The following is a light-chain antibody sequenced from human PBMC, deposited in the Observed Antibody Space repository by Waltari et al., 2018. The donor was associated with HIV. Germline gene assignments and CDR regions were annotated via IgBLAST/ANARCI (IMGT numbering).Light chain of an antibody. V-gene: IGLV1-40*01. CDR3: QSYDSSLSGSVV. Sequence: QSVLTQPPSVSGAPGPRVTISCPGSSSNTGAAYDVHRYRQLPGTAPKLLIDGDNNRSSGVPDRFSGSKSGTSASLAITGLQAEDEANYYCQSYDSSLSGSVVFGGGTKLTVL. J-gene: IGLJ2*01. CDR2: GDN. CDR1: SSNTGAAYD.